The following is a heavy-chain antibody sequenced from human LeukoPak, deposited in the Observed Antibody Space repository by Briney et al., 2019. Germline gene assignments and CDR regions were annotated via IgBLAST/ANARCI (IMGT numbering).Heavy chain of an antibody. J-gene: IGHJ4*02. D-gene: IGHD2-2*01. CDR1: GFTFSSYA. CDR3: ARDRASVLVPAAMWN. V-gene: IGHV3-64*01. Sequence: QPGGSLRLSCAASGFTFSSYAMHWVRQAPGKGLEYVSAISSNGGSTYYANSVKGRFTISRDNSKNTLYLQMGSLRAEDMAVYYCARDRASVLVPAAMWNWGQGTLVTVSS. CDR2: ISSNGGST.